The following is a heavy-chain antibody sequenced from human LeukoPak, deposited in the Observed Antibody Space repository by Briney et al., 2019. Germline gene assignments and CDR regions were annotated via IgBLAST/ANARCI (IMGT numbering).Heavy chain of an antibody. V-gene: IGHV1-46*01. D-gene: IGHD6-13*01. CDR2: INPSGGST. Sequence: ASVKVSCKASGYTFTSYYMYWVRQAPGQGLEWMGIINPSGGSTSYAQKFQGRVTMTRDMSTSTVYMELSSLRSEDTAVYYCARASYSSSWYVGSVTFDYWGQGTLVTVSS. J-gene: IGHJ4*02. CDR3: ARASYSSSWYVGSVTFDY. CDR1: GYTFTSYY.